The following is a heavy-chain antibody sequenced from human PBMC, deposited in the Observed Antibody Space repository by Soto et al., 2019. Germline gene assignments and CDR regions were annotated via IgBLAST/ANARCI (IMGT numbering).Heavy chain of an antibody. CDR3: AKTRGITGTLYYFDY. Sequence: SETLSLTCTVSGGSISSYYWSWIRHPPGKGLEWIGYIYYSGSTNYNPSLKSRVTISVDTSKNQFSLKLSSVTAADTAVYYCAKTRGITGTLYYFDYWGQGTLVTVSS. J-gene: IGHJ4*02. CDR1: GGSISSYY. CDR2: IYYSGST. V-gene: IGHV4-59*12. D-gene: IGHD1-20*01.